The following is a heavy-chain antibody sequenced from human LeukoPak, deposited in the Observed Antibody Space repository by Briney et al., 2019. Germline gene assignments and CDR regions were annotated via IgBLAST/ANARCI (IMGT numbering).Heavy chain of an antibody. CDR1: DDSISAYY. Sequence: SETLSLTCNVSDDSISAYYWSWIRQPPGKGLEWIGYIYYSGSHNDNPSLKSRVSMSVDMSKRQISLKLSSVTAADTATYYCAAMARATLRWSFDIWSRGTPVIVSA. V-gene: IGHV4-59*01. CDR2: IYYSGSH. J-gene: IGHJ2*01. CDR3: AAMARATLRWSFDI. D-gene: IGHD5-18*01.